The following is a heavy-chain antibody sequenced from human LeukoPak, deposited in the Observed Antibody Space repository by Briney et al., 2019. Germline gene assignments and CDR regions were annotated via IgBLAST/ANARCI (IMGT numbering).Heavy chain of an antibody. V-gene: IGHV3-53*01. CDR2: IYSDGST. CDR3: ARERGRGRDSPWFDY. D-gene: IGHD1-26*01. Sequence: GGSLRLSCAASGFIVSGDFMSWVRQAPGKGLEWVSVIYSDGSTYYADSVKGRFTISRDNSKNTLDLQMTGLRAEDTAVYYCARERGRGRDSPWFDYWGQGTLVTVSS. J-gene: IGHJ4*02. CDR1: GFIVSGDF.